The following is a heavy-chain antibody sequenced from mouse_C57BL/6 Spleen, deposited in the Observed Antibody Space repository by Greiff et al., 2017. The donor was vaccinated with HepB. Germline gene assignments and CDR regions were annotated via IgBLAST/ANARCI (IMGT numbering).Heavy chain of an antibody. V-gene: IGHV1-82*01. D-gene: IGHD1-1*01. Sequence: LVESGPELVKPGASVKISCKASGYAFSSSWMNWVKQRPGKGLEWIGRIYPGDGDTNYNGKFKGKATLTADKSSSTAYMQLSSLTSEDSAVYFCARSYYYGSSPFAYWGQGTLVTVSA. J-gene: IGHJ3*01. CDR3: ARSYYYGSSPFAY. CDR1: GYAFSSSW. CDR2: IYPGDGDT.